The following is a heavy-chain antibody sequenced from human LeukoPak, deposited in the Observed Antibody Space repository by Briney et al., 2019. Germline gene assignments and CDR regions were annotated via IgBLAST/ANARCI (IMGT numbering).Heavy chain of an antibody. J-gene: IGHJ4*02. V-gene: IGHV1-2*02. CDR3: ARGAGADFWSGYQTYEDY. CDR1: GYTFTAYY. D-gene: IGHD3-3*01. CDR2: INPNSGDT. Sequence: ASVKVSCKASGYTFTAYYFHWVRQAPGQGLQWMGWINPNSGDTNYALSFQGRVTMTRDTSLSTTYMEVTRLTSDDTAVYYCARGAGADFWSGYQTYEDYWGQGTLVTVSS.